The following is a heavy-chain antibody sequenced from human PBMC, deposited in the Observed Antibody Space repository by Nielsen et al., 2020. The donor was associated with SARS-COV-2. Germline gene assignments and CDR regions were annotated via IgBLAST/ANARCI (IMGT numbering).Heavy chain of an antibody. V-gene: IGHV3-73*01. CDR2: IRSKANSYAT. CDR1: GFTFSGSA. CDR3: TRQVQVGATRRNDY. D-gene: IGHD1-26*01. J-gene: IGHJ4*02. Sequence: GESLKISCAASGFTFSGSAMHWVRQASGKGLEWVGRIRSKANSYATAYAASVKGRFTISRDDSKNTAYLQMNSLKTEDTAVYYCTRQVQVGATRRNDYWGQGTLVTVSS.